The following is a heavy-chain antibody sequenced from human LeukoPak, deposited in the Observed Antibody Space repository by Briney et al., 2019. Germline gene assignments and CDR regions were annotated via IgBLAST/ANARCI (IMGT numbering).Heavy chain of an antibody. D-gene: IGHD3-10*01. V-gene: IGHV3-23*01. CDR1: GFTFSNYD. CDR3: SKGLDYYGSVTTKKTD. J-gene: IGHJ1*01. CDR2: ISGGSGNI. Sequence: GGSLRLSCSVSGFTFSNYDMHWLRQAPGKGLEWVSHISGGSGNIYYVDSVKGRFTISRDNSKNTLYVQMNSLSAADTAVQYCSKGLDYYGSVTTKKTDWGQGTLVTVSS.